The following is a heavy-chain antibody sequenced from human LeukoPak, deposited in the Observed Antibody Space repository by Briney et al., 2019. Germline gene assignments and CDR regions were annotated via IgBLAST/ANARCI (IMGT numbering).Heavy chain of an antibody. D-gene: IGHD6-6*01. V-gene: IGHV3-33*01. CDR2: IWYDGSNK. CDR3: ARHRSSWLIDY. Sequence: GRSLRLSCAASGFTFSSYGMHWVRQAPGKGLEWVAVIWYDGSNKYYADSVKGRFTISRDNSKNTLYLQMNSLRAEDTAVYYCARHRSSWLIDYWGQGTLVTVSS. J-gene: IGHJ4*02. CDR1: GFTFSSYG.